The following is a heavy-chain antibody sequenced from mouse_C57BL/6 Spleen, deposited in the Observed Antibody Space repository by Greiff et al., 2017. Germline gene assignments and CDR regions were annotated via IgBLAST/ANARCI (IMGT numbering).Heavy chain of an antibody. J-gene: IGHJ4*01. Sequence: QVQLQQSGAELARPGASVKLSCKASGYTFTSYGISWVKQRTGQGLEWIGEIYPRSGNTYYNEKFKGKATLTADKSSSTAYMELRSLTSADSAVYFGARLDSYYAMDYWGQGTSVTVSS. V-gene: IGHV1-81*01. CDR2: IYPRSGNT. CDR1: GYTFTSYG. CDR3: ARLDSYYAMDY.